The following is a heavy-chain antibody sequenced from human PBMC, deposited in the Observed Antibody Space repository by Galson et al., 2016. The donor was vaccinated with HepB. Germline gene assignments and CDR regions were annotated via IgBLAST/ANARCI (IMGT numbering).Heavy chain of an antibody. Sequence: QSGAEVKKPGESLKISCKGSGYRFTSYYIAWVRQVPGKGLEYMGIIWPGDSETSYSPSFQGQVTIPADKSISTAYLQWSSLKASDTAVYYRARHTTLIGGNITFFDPWGQGTLVTVSS. CDR1: GYRFTSYY. CDR2: IWPGDSET. CDR3: ARHTTLIGGNITFFDP. V-gene: IGHV5-51*01. J-gene: IGHJ5*02. D-gene: IGHD3-16*01.